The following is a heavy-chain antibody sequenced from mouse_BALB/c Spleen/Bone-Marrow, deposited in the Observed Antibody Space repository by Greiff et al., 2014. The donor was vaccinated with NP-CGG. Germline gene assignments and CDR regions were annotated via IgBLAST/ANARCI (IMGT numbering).Heavy chain of an antibody. CDR1: GFNIKDYY. Sequence: EVQLQQSGAEFVRPGALVKLSCNASGFNIKDYYMHWVKQRPEQGLEWIGWIDPENGNTIYDPKFPGKASITADTSPNTAYLQLSSLTSEDTAVYYCTRWVYYGSSYFDYWGQGTTLTVSS. CDR3: TRWVYYGSSYFDY. V-gene: IGHV14-1*02. CDR2: IDPENGNT. J-gene: IGHJ2*01. D-gene: IGHD1-1*01.